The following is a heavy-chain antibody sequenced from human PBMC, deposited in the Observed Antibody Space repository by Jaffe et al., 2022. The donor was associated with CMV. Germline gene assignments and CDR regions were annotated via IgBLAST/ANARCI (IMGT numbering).Heavy chain of an antibody. D-gene: IGHD6-19*01. CDR3: ARGRSDDIAVAGTGGFDP. J-gene: IGHJ5*02. CDR2: IGTAGDT. V-gene: IGHV3-13*01. CDR1: GFTFSSYD. Sequence: EVQLVESGGGLVQPGGSLRLSCAASGFTFSSYDMHWVRQATGKGLEWVSAIGTAGDTYYPGSVKGRFTISRENAKNSLYLQMNSLRAGDTAVYYCARGRSDDIAVAGTGGFDPWGQGTLVTVSS.